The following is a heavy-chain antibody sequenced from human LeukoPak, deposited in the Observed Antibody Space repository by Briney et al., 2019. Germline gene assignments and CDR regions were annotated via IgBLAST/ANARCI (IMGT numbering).Heavy chain of an antibody. CDR2: IYYSGST. Sequence: SETLSLTCAVSGASISSSNWWSWIRQPPGKGLEWIGYIYYSGSTNYNPSLKSRVTISVDTSKNQFSLKLSSVTAADTAVYYCARSNDYGDYGWCYWGQGTLVTVSS. V-gene: IGHV4-59*08. J-gene: IGHJ4*02. CDR3: ARSNDYGDYGWCY. D-gene: IGHD4-17*01. CDR1: GASISSSNW.